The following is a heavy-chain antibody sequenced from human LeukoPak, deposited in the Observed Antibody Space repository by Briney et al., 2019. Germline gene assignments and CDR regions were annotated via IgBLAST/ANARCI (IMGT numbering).Heavy chain of an antibody. D-gene: IGHD6-13*01. CDR3: ARAVPAPGTPENAFDI. CDR1: GFTFNNYA. J-gene: IGHJ3*02. Sequence: GGSLRLSCAASGFTFNNYAMHWVRQAPGEGLEWVAVISRDGTQQYYADSVKGRLTISRDNSQSTLYLHMNSLSTEDTALYYCARAVPAPGTPENAFDIWGQGTLVTVSS. CDR2: ISRDGTQQ. V-gene: IGHV3-30*04.